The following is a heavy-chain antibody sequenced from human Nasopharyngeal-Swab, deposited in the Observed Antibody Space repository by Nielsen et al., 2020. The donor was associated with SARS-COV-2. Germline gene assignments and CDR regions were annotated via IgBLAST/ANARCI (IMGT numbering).Heavy chain of an antibody. J-gene: IGHJ6*02. D-gene: IGHD6-13*01. V-gene: IGHV3-74*01. CDR1: GFTFSSYW. CDR2: INSDGSST. Sequence: GESLKISCAASGFTFSSYWMHWVRQAPGKGLVWVSRINSDGSSTSYADSAKGRFTISRDNSKKTLYLQMNSLTAEDTAVYYCAKVLAAAVAYYYGMDVWGQGTTVTVSS. CDR3: AKVLAAAVAYYYGMDV.